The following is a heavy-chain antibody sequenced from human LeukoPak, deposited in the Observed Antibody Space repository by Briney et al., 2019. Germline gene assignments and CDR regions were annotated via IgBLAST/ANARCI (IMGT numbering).Heavy chain of an antibody. V-gene: IGHV1-2*02. J-gene: IGHJ6*03. D-gene: IGHD1-26*01. CDR2: ISSNSGGT. CDR3: ARGPKVGPSSYNYHYYMDV. CDR1: GYTFTSYG. Sequence: ASVKVSCKASGYTFTSYGISWVRQAPRQGLEWMGWISSNSGGTKYAQKFQGRVTMTRDTSISTAYMELRRLISDDTAVYYCARGPKVGPSSYNYHYYMDVWGKGTTVTISS.